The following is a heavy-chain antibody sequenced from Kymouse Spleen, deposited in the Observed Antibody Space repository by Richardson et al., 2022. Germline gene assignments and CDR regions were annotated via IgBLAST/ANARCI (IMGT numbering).Heavy chain of an antibody. D-gene: IGHD3-10*01. J-gene: IGHJ6*02. CDR3: AREGDYYGSGSRKYYYYGMDV. V-gene: IGHV4-39*01. CDR1: GGSISSSSYY. CDR2: IYYSGST. Sequence: QLQLQESGPGLVKPSETLSLTCTVSGGSISSSSYYWGWIRQPPGKGLEWIGSIYYSGSTYYNPSLKSRVTISVDTSKNQFSLKLSSVTAADTAVYYCAREGDYYGSGSRKYYYYGMDVWGQGTTVTVSS.